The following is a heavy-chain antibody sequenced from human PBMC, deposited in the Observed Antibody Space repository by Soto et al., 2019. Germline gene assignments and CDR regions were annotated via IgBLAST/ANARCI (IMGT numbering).Heavy chain of an antibody. CDR3: ARADYYDSSGYLALTY. CDR2: ISSSGSTI. CDR1: GFTFSSYE. Sequence: PGGSLRLSCAASGFTFSSYEMNWVRQAPGKGLEWVSYISSSGSTIYYADSVKGRLTISRDNAKNSLYLQMNSLRAEDTAVYYCARADYYDSSGYLALTYWGQGTLVTVSS. V-gene: IGHV3-48*03. D-gene: IGHD3-22*01. J-gene: IGHJ4*02.